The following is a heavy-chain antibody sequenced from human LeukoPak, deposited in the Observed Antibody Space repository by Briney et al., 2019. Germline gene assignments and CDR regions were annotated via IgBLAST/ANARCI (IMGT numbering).Heavy chain of an antibody. CDR1: GFTFSTYW. CDR3: ARDRGWQQFDY. J-gene: IGHJ4*02. CDR2: ISSSSSYI. Sequence: GGSLRLSCAASGFTFSTYWMHWVRQAPGKGLEWVSSISSSSSYIYYADSVKGRFTISRDNAKNSVYLEMNSLRAEDTAVYFCARDRGWQQFDYWGQGTLVTVSS. V-gene: IGHV3-21*01. D-gene: IGHD5-24*01.